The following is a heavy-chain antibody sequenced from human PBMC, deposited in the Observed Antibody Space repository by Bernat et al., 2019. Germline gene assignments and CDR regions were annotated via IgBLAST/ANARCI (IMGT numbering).Heavy chain of an antibody. J-gene: IGHJ3*02. V-gene: IGHV4-59*01. CDR3: ARGGGSSWYDAFDI. CDR1: GGSISSYY. CDR2: IYYSGST. Sequence: QVQLQESGPGLVKPSETLSLTCTVSGGSISSYYWSWIRQPPGTGLEWIGYIYYSGSTNYNPSLKSRVTISVDTSKNQFSLKLSSVTAADTAVYYCARGGGSSWYDAFDIWGQGTMVTVSS. D-gene: IGHD6-13*01.